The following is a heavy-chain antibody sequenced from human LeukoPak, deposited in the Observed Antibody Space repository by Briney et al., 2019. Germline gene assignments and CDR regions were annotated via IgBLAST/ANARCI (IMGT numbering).Heavy chain of an antibody. Sequence: PSETRSLTCTVSGGSISSYYWSWIRQPAGKGLEWIGRIYTSGSTNYNPSLKSRVTMSVDTSKNQFSLKLSSVTAADTAVYYCASRTTVTTSGAFDIWGQGTMVTVSS. CDR3: ASRTTVTTSGAFDI. CDR2: IYTSGST. V-gene: IGHV4-4*07. D-gene: IGHD4-17*01. CDR1: GGSISSYY. J-gene: IGHJ3*02.